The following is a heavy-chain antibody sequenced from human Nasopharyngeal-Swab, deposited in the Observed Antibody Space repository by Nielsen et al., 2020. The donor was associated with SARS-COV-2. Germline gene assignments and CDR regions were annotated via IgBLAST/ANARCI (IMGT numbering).Heavy chain of an antibody. D-gene: IGHD6-13*01. J-gene: IGHJ6*03. V-gene: IGHV3-9*01. CDR3: AAGPPLYYYYYMDV. CDR2: ISWNSGSI. Sequence: SLKNSREATGVTLNDNTKNRSRQAPGKGLEGVSGISWNSGSIGYADSVKGRFTISRDNAKNTLYLQMNSLRAEDTALYYCAAGPPLYYYYYMDVWGKGTTVTVSS. CDR1: GVTLNDNT.